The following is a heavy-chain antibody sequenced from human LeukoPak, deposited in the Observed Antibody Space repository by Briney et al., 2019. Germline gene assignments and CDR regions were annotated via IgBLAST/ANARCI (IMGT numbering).Heavy chain of an antibody. CDR3: ARLNDFWFDP. D-gene: IGHD3-3*01. Sequence: GESLQISCKGSGSSFTTYWIGWVRQLPGKGLEWMGIIYPGDSDTRYSPSFQGQVTISADKSISTAYLQWSSLKASDTAIYYCARLNDFWFDPWGQGTLVTVSS. V-gene: IGHV5-51*01. CDR2: IYPGDSDT. CDR1: GSSFTTYW. J-gene: IGHJ5*02.